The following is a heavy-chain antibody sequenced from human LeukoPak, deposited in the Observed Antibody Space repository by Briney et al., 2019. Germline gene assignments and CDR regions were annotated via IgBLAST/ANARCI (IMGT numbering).Heavy chain of an antibody. CDR3: ARVMGAAAALYYYGMDV. V-gene: IGHV5-51*01. Sequence: GESLKIYCKGSGYSFTSYWIGWVRQMPGKGLEWMGIIYPGDSDTRYSPSFQGQVTISADKSISTAYLQWSSLKASDTAMYYCARVMGAAAALYYYGMDVWGQGTTVTVSS. CDR2: IYPGDSDT. D-gene: IGHD6-13*01. J-gene: IGHJ6*02. CDR1: GYSFTSYW.